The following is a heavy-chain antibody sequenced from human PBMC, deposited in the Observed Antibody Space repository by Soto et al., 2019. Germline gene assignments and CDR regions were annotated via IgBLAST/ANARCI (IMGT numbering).Heavy chain of an antibody. J-gene: IGHJ3*01. CDR2: IYSGGTT. CDR3: ARDLSLSGAFDL. V-gene: IGHV3-66*01. Sequence: EVQLVESGGGLVQPGGSLRLSCAASGFTVNSKYMSWVRQAPGKGLEWVSLIYSGGTTYYPDSVKGRFTISRDTSKNTLYLQMNNLRAEDTAVYYCARDLSLSGAFDLWGQGTMVTVSS. D-gene: IGHD3-16*01. CDR1: GFTVNSKY.